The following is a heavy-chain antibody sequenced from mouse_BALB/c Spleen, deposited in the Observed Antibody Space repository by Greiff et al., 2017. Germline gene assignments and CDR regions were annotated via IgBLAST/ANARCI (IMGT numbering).Heavy chain of an antibody. CDR1: GYTFTRYW. CDR3: TIGTFDY. CDR2: IYPGSGST. Sequence: LPQPGSELVRPGASVKLSCKASGYTFTRYWMHWVKQRPGQGLEWIGNIYPGSGSTNYDEKFKSKATLTVDTSSSTAYMQLSSLTSEDSAVYYCTIGTFDYWGQGTTLTVSS. V-gene: IGHV1S22*01. D-gene: IGHD3-1*01. J-gene: IGHJ2*01.